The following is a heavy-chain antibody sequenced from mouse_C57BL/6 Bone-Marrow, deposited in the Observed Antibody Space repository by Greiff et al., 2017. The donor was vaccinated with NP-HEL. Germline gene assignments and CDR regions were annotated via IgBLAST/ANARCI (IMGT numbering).Heavy chain of an antibody. D-gene: IGHD1-1*01. J-gene: IGHJ3*01. V-gene: IGHV1-4*01. Sequence: QVHVKQSGAELARPGASVKMSCKASGYTFTSYTMHWVKQRPGQGLEWIGYINPSSGYTKYNQKFKDKATLTADKSSSTAYMQLSSRTSEDSAVYYCARSSYYYGSSLAYWGQGTLVTVSA. CDR1: GYTFTSYT. CDR3: ARSSYYYGSSLAY. CDR2: INPSSGYT.